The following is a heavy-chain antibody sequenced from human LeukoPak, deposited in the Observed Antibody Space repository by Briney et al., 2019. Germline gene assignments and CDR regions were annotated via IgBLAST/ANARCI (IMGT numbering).Heavy chain of an antibody. CDR3: ARGPSGGMDV. Sequence: PGGSLRLSCAASGFTFSSYEMHWVRQATGKGLEWVSAIGTAGDTYYPGSVKGRFTVSRENAKNSLYLQMNSLRAGDTAVYYCARGPSGGMDVWGKGTTVTISS. J-gene: IGHJ6*03. CDR2: IGTAGDT. V-gene: IGHV3-13*01. D-gene: IGHD2-15*01. CDR1: GFTFSSYE.